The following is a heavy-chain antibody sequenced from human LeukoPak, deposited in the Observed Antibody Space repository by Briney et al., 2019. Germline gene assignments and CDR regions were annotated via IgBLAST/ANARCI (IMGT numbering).Heavy chain of an antibody. V-gene: IGHV4-34*01. CDR3: ARNSAYSSSSGTNL. J-gene: IGHJ4*02. CDR1: GGSFTGYY. CDR2: INHSGST. Sequence: SETLSLTCAVYGGSFTGYYWNWIRQPPRKGLEWIGEINHSGSTNYNPSLKSRVTISLDTSKSQFSLKLTSVTAADTAVYFCARNSAYSSSSGTNLWGQGTLVTVSS. D-gene: IGHD6-6*01.